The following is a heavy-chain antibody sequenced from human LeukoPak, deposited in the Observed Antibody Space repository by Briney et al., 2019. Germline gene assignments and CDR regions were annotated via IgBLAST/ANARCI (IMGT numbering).Heavy chain of an antibody. D-gene: IGHD5-12*01. V-gene: IGHV3-30*02. CDR1: GFTFSSYG. J-gene: IGHJ6*03. CDR2: IRYDGSNK. Sequence: PGGSLRLSCAASGFTFSSYGMHWVGQAPGKGLEWVAFIRYDGSNKYYADSVKGRFTISRDNSKNTLYLQMKGLRAEDTAVYYCAKGGGYEAQYYYYYLDVWGKGTTVTISS. CDR3: AKGGGYEAQYYYYYLDV.